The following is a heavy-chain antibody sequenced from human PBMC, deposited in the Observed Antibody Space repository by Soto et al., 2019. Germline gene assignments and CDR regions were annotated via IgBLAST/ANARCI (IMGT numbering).Heavy chain of an antibody. J-gene: IGHJ6*02. CDR3: ARGFSGYHHRYGMAV. CDR1: GYTLTYYD. D-gene: IGHD5-12*01. Sequence: GASVKVSWKASGYTLTYYDINWVRQATGQGLEWMGWMNPNSGNTAYAQKFQGRVTMTRDTSISTAYMELRSLRSEDTAVYYCARGFSGYHHRYGMAVWGQGTTVTVSS. CDR2: MNPNSGNT. V-gene: IGHV1-8*01.